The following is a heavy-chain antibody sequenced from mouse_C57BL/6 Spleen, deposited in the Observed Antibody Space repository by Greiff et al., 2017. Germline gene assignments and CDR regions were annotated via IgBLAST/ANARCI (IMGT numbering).Heavy chain of an antibody. D-gene: IGHD1-1*01. CDR2: IYPGDGDT. CDR1: GYAFSSSW. V-gene: IGHV1-82*01. CDR3: ARSDYYGSSHWYFDV. Sequence: VKVVESGPELVKPGASVKISCKASGYAFSSSWMNWVKQRPGKGLEWIGRIYPGDGDTNYNGKFKGKATLTADKSSSTAYMQLSSLTSEDSAVYFCARSDYYGSSHWYFDVWGTGTTVTVSS. J-gene: IGHJ1*03.